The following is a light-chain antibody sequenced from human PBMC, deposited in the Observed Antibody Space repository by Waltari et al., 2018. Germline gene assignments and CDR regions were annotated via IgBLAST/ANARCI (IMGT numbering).Light chain of an antibody. Sequence: DIQMTQSPSSLSASVGDRVTIACRASPGISNYLNWYQQKPGEAPKLLIYATSNLHIGVPSSVSGGGSATDFTHTLSGLQPADFATYYCSQTYSAPLTFGGGTKVEIK. CDR2: ATS. CDR1: PGISNY. CDR3: SQTYSAPLT. V-gene: IGKV1-39*01. J-gene: IGKJ4*01.